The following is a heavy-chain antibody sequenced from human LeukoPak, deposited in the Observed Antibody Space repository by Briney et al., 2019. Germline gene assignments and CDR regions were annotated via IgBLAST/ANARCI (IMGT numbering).Heavy chain of an antibody. J-gene: IGHJ4*02. CDR2: FDPEDGET. D-gene: IGHD1-26*01. CDR3: ATGLVGATPYYFDY. Sequence: ASVKVSCKVSGYTLTELSMHWVRQAPGKGLEWMGGFDPEDGETIYAQKFQGRVTMTEDTSTDTAYMVLSSLRSEDTAVYYCATGLVGATPYYFDYWGQGTLVTVSS. V-gene: IGHV1-24*01. CDR1: GYTLTELS.